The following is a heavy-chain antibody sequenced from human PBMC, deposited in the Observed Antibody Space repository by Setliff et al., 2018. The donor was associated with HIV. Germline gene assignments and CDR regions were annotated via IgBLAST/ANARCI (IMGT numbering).Heavy chain of an antibody. V-gene: IGHV4-34*01. J-gene: IGHJ5*02. CDR3: ARDRRSIFGVDTKNWFDP. D-gene: IGHD3-3*01. CDR2: INHSGST. CDR1: GGPFSDYY. Sequence: SETLSLTCAVYGGPFSDYYWSWIRQPPGQGLEWIGEINHSGSTNYNASLKSRVTISGDMSKKQFSLKLSSVTAADTAVYYCARDRRSIFGVDTKNWFDPWGQGTLVTVSS.